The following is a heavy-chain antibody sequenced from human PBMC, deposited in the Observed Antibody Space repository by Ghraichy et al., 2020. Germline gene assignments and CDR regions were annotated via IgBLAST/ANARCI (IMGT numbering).Heavy chain of an antibody. D-gene: IGHD4-23*01. CDR1: GFTFSGYS. J-gene: IGHJ6*02. CDR3: ARGSTVVRFYYYDGMDV. V-gene: IGHV3-48*02. CDR2: ITSSSRTI. Sequence: GALRLSCVGSGFTFSGYSMNWVRQSPGKGLEWVSYITSSSRTISYADSVKGRFTISRDNAQNSLYLQMNSLRDEDTAVYYCARGSTVVRFYYYDGMDVWGQGTTVTVSS.